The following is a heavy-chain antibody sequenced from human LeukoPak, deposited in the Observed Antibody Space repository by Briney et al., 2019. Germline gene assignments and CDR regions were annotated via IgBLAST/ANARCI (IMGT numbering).Heavy chain of an antibody. V-gene: IGHV4-34*01. D-gene: IGHD3-10*01. J-gene: IGHJ4*02. CDR3: ARDTGGGHDYGS. CDR1: GGSFSGYF. Sequence: SETLSLTCAVYGGSFSGYFWSWIRQPPGKGLEWIGEINHSGSTNYNPSLKSRVNISVATSKKQCSLKLSSVTAADTAVYYCARDTGGGHDYGSWGQGTLVTVSS. CDR2: INHSGST.